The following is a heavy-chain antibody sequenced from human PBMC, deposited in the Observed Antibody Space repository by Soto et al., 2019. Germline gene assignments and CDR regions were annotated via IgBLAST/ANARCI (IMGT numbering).Heavy chain of an antibody. Sequence: PGESLKISCQGSGYSFTSYWIGWVRQMPGKGLEWMGIIYPGDSDTRYSPSFQGQVTISADKSISTAYLQWSSLKASDTAMYYCARQYYDSSGYYWFDPWGQGTLVTVSS. CDR2: IYPGDSDT. CDR1: GYSFTSYW. J-gene: IGHJ5*02. V-gene: IGHV5-51*01. CDR3: ARQYYDSSGYYWFDP. D-gene: IGHD3-22*01.